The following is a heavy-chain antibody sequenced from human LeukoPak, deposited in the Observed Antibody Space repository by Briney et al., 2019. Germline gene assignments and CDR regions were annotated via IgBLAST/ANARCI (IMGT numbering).Heavy chain of an antibody. CDR1: GFTFSDYY. CDR2: ISSSSSYT. J-gene: IGHJ3*02. V-gene: IGHV3-11*06. Sequence: GRSLRLSCAASGFTFSDYYMSWIRQAPGKGLEWVSYISSSSSYTNYADSVKGRFTISRDNAKNSLYLQMNSLRAEDTAVYYCARVGSSGWRDAFDIWGQGTMVTVSS. CDR3: ARVGSSGWRDAFDI. D-gene: IGHD6-19*01.